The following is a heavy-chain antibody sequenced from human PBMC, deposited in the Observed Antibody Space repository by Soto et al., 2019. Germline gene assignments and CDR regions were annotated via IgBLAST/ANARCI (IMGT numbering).Heavy chain of an antibody. V-gene: IGHV2-70*01. D-gene: IGHD2-15*01. CDR3: ARGRDECSGGSCSYNWFDP. Sequence: ESGPTLVNPTQTLTLTCTFSGFSLSTTGMCVSWIRQPPGKALEWLALIDWYDNKFYSSSLKTRLTISKDASNNQVVLTMTNMDPVDTATYFCARGRDECSGGSCSYNWFDPWGQATMVTVSS. J-gene: IGHJ5*02. CDR1: GFSLSTTGMC. CDR2: IDWYDNK.